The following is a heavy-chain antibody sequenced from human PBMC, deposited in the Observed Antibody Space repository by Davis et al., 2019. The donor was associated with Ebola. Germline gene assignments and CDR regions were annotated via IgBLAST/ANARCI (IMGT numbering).Heavy chain of an antibody. CDR3: ARGKGYCSSTGCSEGFGI. V-gene: IGHV4-39*07. D-gene: IGHD2-2*01. Sequence: PSETLSLTCTVSGGSISSSDYYWVWIRQPPGKGLEWIGSIYYSGSTYYNAPLKSRVAISADTSKKQLSLKVSSVTAADTAVYYCARGKGYCSSTGCSEGFGIWGQGTMVTVSS. CDR2: IYYSGST. CDR1: GGSISSSDYY. J-gene: IGHJ3*02.